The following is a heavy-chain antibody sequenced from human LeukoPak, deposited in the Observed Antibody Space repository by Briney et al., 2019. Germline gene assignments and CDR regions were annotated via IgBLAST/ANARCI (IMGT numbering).Heavy chain of an antibody. CDR3: AGITMVQGVLDY. D-gene: IGHD3-10*01. Sequence: PSETLSLTCTVSGGSISSYYXXWIXXXXXXXXXWIGYIYYSGSTNYNPSLKSRVTISVDTSKNQFSLKLSSVTAADTAVYYCAGITMVQGVLDYWGQGTLVTVSS. CDR2: IYYSGST. CDR1: GGSISSYY. J-gene: IGHJ4*02. V-gene: IGHV4-59*01.